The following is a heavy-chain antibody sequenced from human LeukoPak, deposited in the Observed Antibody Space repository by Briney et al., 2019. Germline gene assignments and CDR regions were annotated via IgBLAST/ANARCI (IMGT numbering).Heavy chain of an antibody. CDR2: IWYDGSNK. V-gene: IGHV3-33*01. J-gene: IGHJ4*02. D-gene: IGHD3-22*01. CDR1: GFTFSSYG. Sequence: GGSLRLSCAASGFTFSSYGIHWGRQAPGKGLEWVAAIWYDGSNKYYADSVKGRFTISRDNFKNPVYLQMNSLRADDTAVYYCARDRYYYDSSGYCFDYWGQGTLVSVSS. CDR3: ARDRYYYDSSGYCFDY.